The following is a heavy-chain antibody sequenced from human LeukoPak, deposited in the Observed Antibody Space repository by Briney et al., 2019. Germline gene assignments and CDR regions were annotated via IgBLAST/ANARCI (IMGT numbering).Heavy chain of an antibody. J-gene: IGHJ4*02. CDR2: IKSEIDGGAT. Sequence: GGSLRLSCAASGFTFSYTWMNWVRQAPGKGLEWVGRIKSEIDGGATDYAAPVQGRFTISRDDSQATLYLQMNSLKTEDTAVYYCTTVHSSGWYEFDYWGQGTLVTVSS. V-gene: IGHV3-15*07. CDR3: TTVHSSGWYEFDY. D-gene: IGHD6-19*01. CDR1: GFTFSYTW.